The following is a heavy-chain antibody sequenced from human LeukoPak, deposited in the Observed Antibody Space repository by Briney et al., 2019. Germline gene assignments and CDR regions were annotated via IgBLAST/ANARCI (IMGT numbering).Heavy chain of an antibody. CDR1: GYTFTGYY. J-gene: IGHJ4*02. CDR3: AKNPYEYYFDY. V-gene: IGHV1-2*02. D-gene: IGHD5-12*01. CDR2: INPNSGDT. Sequence: ASVKVSCKASGYTFTGYYMHWVRQAPGQGLEWMGWINPNSGDTNYAQKLQGRVTMTRDTSIRTAYLEVGGLRSDDTAVYYCAKNPYEYYFDYWGQGTLVTVSS.